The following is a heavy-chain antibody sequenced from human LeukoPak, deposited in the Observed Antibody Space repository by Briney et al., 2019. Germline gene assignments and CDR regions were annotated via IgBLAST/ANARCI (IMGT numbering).Heavy chain of an antibody. V-gene: IGHV3-23*01. D-gene: IGHD3-10*01. CDR1: GFTFSSYA. CDR3: IKEKKGSRFTAFDF. J-gene: IGHJ4*02. CDR2: ISGSGGST. Sequence: PGGSLRLSCAASGFTFSSYAMSWVRQAPGKGLEWVSAISGSGGSTYYADSVKGRFTISRDNSKNSLYLQMRSLRTEDTALYSCIKEKKGSRFTAFDFWGQGTLVTVSS.